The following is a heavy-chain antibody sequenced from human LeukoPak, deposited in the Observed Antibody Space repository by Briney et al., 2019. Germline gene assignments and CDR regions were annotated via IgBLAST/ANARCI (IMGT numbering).Heavy chain of an antibody. CDR1: GGSISSGGYY. D-gene: IGHD3-3*01. V-gene: IGHV4-61*08. CDR2: IYYSGST. CDR3: ARAHYDFWSGYLNWFDP. Sequence: SETLSLTCTVSGGSISSGGYYWSWIRQPPGKGLEWIGYIYYSGSTNYNPSLKSRVTISVDTSKNQFSLKLSSVTAADTAVYYRARAHYDFWSGYLNWFDPWGQGTLVTVSS. J-gene: IGHJ5*02.